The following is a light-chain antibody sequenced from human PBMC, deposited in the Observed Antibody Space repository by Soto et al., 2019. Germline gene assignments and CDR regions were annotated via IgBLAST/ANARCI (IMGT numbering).Light chain of an antibody. Sequence: EILMTQSPDTLSVSPGESATLSCRASQRVYSNLAWYQQKPGQAPRLLIYDASSRATGVPDRFSGSGSGTEFTLTISSLQSEDFAIYYCQQYQNLWTFGQGTKVDIK. CDR1: QRVYSN. CDR3: QQYQNLWT. J-gene: IGKJ1*01. CDR2: DAS. V-gene: IGKV3D-15*01.